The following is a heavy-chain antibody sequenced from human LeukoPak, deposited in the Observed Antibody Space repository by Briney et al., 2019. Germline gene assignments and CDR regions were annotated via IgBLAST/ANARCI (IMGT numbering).Heavy chain of an antibody. J-gene: IGHJ6*02. D-gene: IGHD3-10*01. CDR1: GFSLSRND. CDR3: ASEESRGVYGMDV. V-gene: IGHV3-13*01. CDR2: ISPAGKT. Sequence: PGGSLRLSCAASGFSLSRNDMHWVRQPTGGGLEWVSTISPAGKTYYSGSVKGRFTIPRDNAKNSLFLQMNNLRAGDTAVYFCASEESRGVYGMDVWGQGTTVTVSS.